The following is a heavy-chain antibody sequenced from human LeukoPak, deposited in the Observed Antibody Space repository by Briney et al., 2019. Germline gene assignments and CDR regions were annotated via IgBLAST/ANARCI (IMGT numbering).Heavy chain of an antibody. CDR3: ATGIAAAGAYYFDY. CDR2: VSGSGGSA. Sequence: GGSLRLSCAASGFTFSNYAMSWVRQAPGKGLEWVSGVSGSGGSADYADSVKGRFTISRDNSKSTLYLQMNSLRAEDTAVYYCATGIAAAGAYYFDYWGQGTLVTVSS. V-gene: IGHV3-23*01. CDR1: GFTFSNYA. J-gene: IGHJ4*02. D-gene: IGHD6-13*01.